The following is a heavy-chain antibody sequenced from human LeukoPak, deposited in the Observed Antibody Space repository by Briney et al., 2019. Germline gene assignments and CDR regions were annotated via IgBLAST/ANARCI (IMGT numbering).Heavy chain of an antibody. CDR2: ISYDGSNK. CDR1: GFTFSSYA. D-gene: IGHD4-17*01. Sequence: GRSLRLSCAASGFTFSSYAMHWVRQAPGKGLEWVAVISYDGSNKYYADSVKGRFTISRDNSKNTLYLQMNSLRAEDTAVYYCAISNDYGPFGYWGQGTLVTVSS. J-gene: IGHJ4*02. V-gene: IGHV3-30-3*01. CDR3: AISNDYGPFGY.